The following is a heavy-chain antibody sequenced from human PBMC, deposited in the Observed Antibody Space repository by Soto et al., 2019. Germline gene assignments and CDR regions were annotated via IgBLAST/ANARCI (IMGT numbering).Heavy chain of an antibody. Sequence: QVQLVQSGAEVKRPGSSVKVSCKISGGTFSNGAFSWVRQAPGQGLEWMGGIIPLFGTPSYAQKFQGRVMVTADESSSTVYMELSSLTSEDTAIYYCANERVGEMATGGYFDYWGQGTLVSVSS. CDR3: ANERVGEMATGGYFDY. V-gene: IGHV1-69*01. D-gene: IGHD3-10*01. CDR2: IIPLFGTP. CDR1: GGTFSNGA. J-gene: IGHJ4*02.